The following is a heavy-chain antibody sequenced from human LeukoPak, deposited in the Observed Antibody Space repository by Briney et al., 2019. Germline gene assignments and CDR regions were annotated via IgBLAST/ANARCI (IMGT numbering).Heavy chain of an antibody. Sequence: SETLSLTCTVSGGSISGYYWSWIRQPPGKGLEWIGEINHSGSTNYNPSLKSRVTISVDTSKNQFSLKLSSVTAADTAVYYCARGTYDILTGYSRTFDYWGQGTLVTVSS. CDR2: INHSGST. CDR3: ARGTYDILTGYSRTFDY. CDR1: GGSISGYY. D-gene: IGHD3-9*01. J-gene: IGHJ4*02. V-gene: IGHV4-34*01.